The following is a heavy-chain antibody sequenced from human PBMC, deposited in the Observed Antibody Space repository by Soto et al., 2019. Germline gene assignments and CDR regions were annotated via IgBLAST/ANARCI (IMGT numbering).Heavy chain of an antibody. J-gene: IGHJ4*02. Sequence: ASVKVSCKASGYTFTSYGISWVRQAPGQGLEWMGWISAYNGNTNYAQKLQGRVAMTEDTSTETAHMELRSLRPEDTAIYYCATNVRDHDVLTGTSYYFDSWGQGTLVTVSS. V-gene: IGHV1-18*04. CDR2: ISAYNGNT. CDR1: GYTFTSYG. D-gene: IGHD3-9*01. CDR3: ATNVRDHDVLTGTSYYFDS.